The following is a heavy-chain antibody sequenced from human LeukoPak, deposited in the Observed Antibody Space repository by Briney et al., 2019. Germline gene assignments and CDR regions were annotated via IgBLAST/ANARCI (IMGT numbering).Heavy chain of an antibody. CDR3: AKGVYCSGGSCYSRVLDYFDY. CDR1: GFTFSSYS. D-gene: IGHD2-15*01. Sequence: PGGSLRLSCAASGFTFSSYSMNWVRQAPGKGLEWVSAISGSGGSTYYADSVKGRFTISRDNSKNTLYLQMNSLRAEDTAVYYCAKGVYCSGGSCYSRVLDYFDYWGQGTLVTVSS. V-gene: IGHV3-23*01. CDR2: ISGSGGST. J-gene: IGHJ4*02.